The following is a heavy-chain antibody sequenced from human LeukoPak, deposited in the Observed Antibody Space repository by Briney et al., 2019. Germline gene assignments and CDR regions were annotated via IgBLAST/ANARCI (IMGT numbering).Heavy chain of an antibody. V-gene: IGHV4-59*08. J-gene: IGHJ3*02. D-gene: IGHD5-24*01. CDR2: TYYSGGT. Sequence: SETLSLTCTVSGDSISGYYWSWIRQPPGKGLEWIGYTYYSGGTDYNPSLKSRVTISVDTSKNQFSLKLRSVTAADTAVYYCARHVTISGPYDASDIWGQGTMVTVSP. CDR1: GDSISGYY. CDR3: ARHVTISGPYDASDI.